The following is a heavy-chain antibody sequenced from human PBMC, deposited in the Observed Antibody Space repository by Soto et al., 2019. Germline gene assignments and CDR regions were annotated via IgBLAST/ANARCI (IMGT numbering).Heavy chain of an antibody. Sequence: QITLKEAGPTLVKPTQTLTLTCNFSGFSLTTDGVGVGWVRQPPGGALEWLSLIYWDDDERYSPPLKTRLTISKDPSKNQVDLIITNMDPVHTATYYCAHSRNLLTEDAQVADFDYWGQGILVTVSS. V-gene: IGHV2-5*02. CDR2: IYWDDDE. J-gene: IGHJ4*02. CDR3: AHSRNLLTEDAQVADFDY. CDR1: GFSLTTDGVG. D-gene: IGHD5-12*01.